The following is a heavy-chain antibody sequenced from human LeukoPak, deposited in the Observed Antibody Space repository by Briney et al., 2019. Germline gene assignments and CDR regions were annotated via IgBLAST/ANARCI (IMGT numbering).Heavy chain of an antibody. CDR3: ARVGDSSGYYPFDY. J-gene: IGHJ4*02. D-gene: IGHD3-22*01. CDR1: GGSISSGSYY. Sequence: PSQTLSLTCTVSGGSISSGSYYWSWIRQPAGKGLEWIGRIYTSGSTNYNPSLKSRVTISVDTSKNQFSLKLSSVTTADTAVYYCARVGDSSGYYPFDYWGQGTLVTVSS. V-gene: IGHV4-61*02. CDR2: IYTSGST.